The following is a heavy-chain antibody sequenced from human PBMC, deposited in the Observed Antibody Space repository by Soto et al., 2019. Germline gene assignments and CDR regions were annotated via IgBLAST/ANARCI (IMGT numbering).Heavy chain of an antibody. Sequence: QLQESGPGLVKPSETLSLTCTASGGSISNYYWNWIRQPPGKGLEWIENIHNSENTNYNPSLMRRLTISLDTSNNQCSLKMNSVTAADTAVYYCTTGSGWTSDHWGRGTLVTVSS. J-gene: IGHJ4*02. V-gene: IGHV4-59*08. CDR3: TTGSGWTSDH. CDR1: GGSISNYY. D-gene: IGHD6-19*01. CDR2: IHNSENT.